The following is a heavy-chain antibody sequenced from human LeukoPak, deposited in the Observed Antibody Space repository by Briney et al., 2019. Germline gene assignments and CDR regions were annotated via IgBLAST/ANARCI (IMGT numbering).Heavy chain of an antibody. CDR3: ARDAYYYDSSSYYRNAFDI. CDR1: GFTFSDYY. CDR2: IYGIDSTI. D-gene: IGHD3-22*01. V-gene: IGHV3-11*01. J-gene: IGHJ3*02. Sequence: GGYLRLSCAASGFTFSDYYMSWIRQAPGKGLEWLSYIYGIDSTISYAASVKGRFTISRDNAKNSLYLQMDSLRAEDTAVYYCARDAYYYDSSSYYRNAFDIWGQGTVVTVSS.